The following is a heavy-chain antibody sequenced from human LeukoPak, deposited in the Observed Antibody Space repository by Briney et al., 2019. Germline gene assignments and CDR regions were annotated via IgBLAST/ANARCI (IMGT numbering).Heavy chain of an antibody. V-gene: IGHV5-51*01. J-gene: IGHJ5*02. CDR3: ACRDLTNTSSGP. CDR2: IYPGDSRT. D-gene: IGHD2-2*01. Sequence: GESLKISCEGFGYTFSNYWIGWVRQMPGKGLEWMGVIYPGDSRTRYNPSFQGQVTISADKSINTAYLQWKSLKASDTAIYYCACRDLTNTSSGPWGQGTLVTVSS. CDR1: GYTFSNYW.